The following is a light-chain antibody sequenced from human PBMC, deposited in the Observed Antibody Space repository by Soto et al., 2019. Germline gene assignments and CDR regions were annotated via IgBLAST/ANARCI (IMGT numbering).Light chain of an antibody. V-gene: IGKV1-5*01. CDR3: LQDYTYPWT. CDR2: DAS. CDR1: QSISSW. Sequence: DIQMTQSPSTLSASVGDRVTITCRASQSISSWLAWYQQKPGKAPKLLIYDASTLESGVPSRFSGSGSGTEFTLTISSLQPEDFASYYCLQDYTYPWTFGQGTKVDI. J-gene: IGKJ1*01.